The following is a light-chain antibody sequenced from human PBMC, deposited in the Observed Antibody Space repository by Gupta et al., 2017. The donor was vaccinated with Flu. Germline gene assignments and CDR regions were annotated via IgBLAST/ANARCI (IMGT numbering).Light chain of an antibody. J-gene: IGKJ4*01. CDR1: QTSCRQ. CDR2: VAS. CDR3: KQGYHTPVT. V-gene: IGKV1-39*01. Sequence: GETVTITCRASQTSCRQLNWYQGKPGKAPQVLIYVASTLESGVPSRFRGSGSGTDFTLTISKLQAEDAATYYCKQGYHTPVTFGGGTEVEI.